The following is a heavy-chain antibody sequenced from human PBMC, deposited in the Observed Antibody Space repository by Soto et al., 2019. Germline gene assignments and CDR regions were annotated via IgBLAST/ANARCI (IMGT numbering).Heavy chain of an antibody. V-gene: IGHV4-30-2*01. Sequence: SETLSLTCAVSGGSISSGGYSWSWIRQPPGKGLVWIGYIYHSGSTNYNPSLKSRVTISVDRSKNQFSLKLSSVTAADTAVYYCARGRDYYGSGSYYIWGAFDIWGQGTMVTVSS. D-gene: IGHD3-10*01. J-gene: IGHJ3*02. CDR1: GGSISSGGYS. CDR2: IYHSGST. CDR3: ARGRDYYGSGSYYIWGAFDI.